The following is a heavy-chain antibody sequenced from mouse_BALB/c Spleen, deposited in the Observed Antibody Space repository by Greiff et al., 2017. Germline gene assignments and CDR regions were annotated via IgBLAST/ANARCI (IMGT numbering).Heavy chain of an antibody. V-gene: IGHV1-7*01. Sequence: VQRVESGAELAKPGASVKMSCKASGYTFTSYWMHWVKQRPGQGLEWIGYINPSTGYTEYNQKFKDKATLTADKSSSTAYMQLSSLTSEDSAVYYCARGYGSPYAMDYWGQGTSVTVSS. CDR3: ARGYGSPYAMDY. J-gene: IGHJ4*01. D-gene: IGHD1-1*01. CDR2: INPSTGYT. CDR1: GYTFTSYW.